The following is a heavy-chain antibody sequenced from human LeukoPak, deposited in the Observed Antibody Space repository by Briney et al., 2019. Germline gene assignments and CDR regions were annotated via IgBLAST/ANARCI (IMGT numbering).Heavy chain of an antibody. Sequence: GGSLRLSCAASRFTFSTYAMSWVRQAPGKGLEWVSTISGSGGSTYYADSVKGRFTISRDNSKNTLYLQMNSLRAENTAVYYCARDPYSSTWSYGMDVWGQGTTVTVSS. J-gene: IGHJ6*02. CDR2: ISGSGGST. CDR3: ARDPYSSTWSYGMDV. D-gene: IGHD6-6*01. V-gene: IGHV3-23*01. CDR1: RFTFSTYA.